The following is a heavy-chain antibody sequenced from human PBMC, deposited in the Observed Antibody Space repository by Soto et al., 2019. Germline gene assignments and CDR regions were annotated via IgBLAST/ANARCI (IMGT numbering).Heavy chain of an antibody. CDR2: ISAYNGNT. V-gene: IGHV1-18*01. Sequence: ASVKVSFKASGYTFTSYGISWVRQAPGQGLEWMGWISAYNGNTNYAQKLQGRVTMTTDTSTSTAYMELRSLRSDDTAVYYCARDLSYGGWFDPWGQGTLVTVSS. D-gene: IGHD4-17*01. CDR3: ARDLSYGGWFDP. CDR1: GYTFTSYG. J-gene: IGHJ5*02.